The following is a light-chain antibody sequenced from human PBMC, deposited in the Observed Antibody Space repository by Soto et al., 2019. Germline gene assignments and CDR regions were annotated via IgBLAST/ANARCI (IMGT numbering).Light chain of an antibody. J-gene: IGKJ5*01. V-gene: IGKV3-15*01. Sequence: EIVMTQSPAXLSVAPGECATLSCSASPAVSIHFAFYQRKPVQAARVLSHYASSRATGTPARTSGSSYGTEFTVTTSRLQSEDVEVYCCQQYNNWRTFGQGTRLDI. CDR3: QQYNNWRT. CDR1: PAVSIH. CDR2: YAS.